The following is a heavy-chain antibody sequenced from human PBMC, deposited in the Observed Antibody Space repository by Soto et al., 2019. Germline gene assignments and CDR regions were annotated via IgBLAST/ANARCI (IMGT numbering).Heavy chain of an antibody. CDR1: GFTFSSYA. CDR3: AKFTVAGYYFDY. J-gene: IGHJ4*02. Sequence: GGSLRLSCAASGFTFSSYAMSWVRQTPGKGLEWVSAISGSGGSTYYADSVKGRFTISRDNSKNTLYLQMNSLRAEDTAVYYCAKFTVAGYYFDYWGQGTLVTVSS. D-gene: IGHD6-19*01. CDR2: ISGSGGST. V-gene: IGHV3-23*01.